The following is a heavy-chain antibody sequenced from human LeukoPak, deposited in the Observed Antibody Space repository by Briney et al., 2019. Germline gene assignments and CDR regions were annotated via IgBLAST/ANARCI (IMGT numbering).Heavy chain of an antibody. D-gene: IGHD3-10*01. CDR1: AASITYFL. CDR2: VFHTGST. J-gene: IGHJ4*02. Sequence: PSETLSLTCTFPAASITYFLWSWIRQPPGRGLEWIGYVFHTGSTNYNPSLKSRVTISLDTSNNHFSLKLTSLSAADTAVYYCATGQHLYGSEHWGPGKLVTVSS. V-gene: IGHV4-59*01. CDR3: ATGQHLYGSEH.